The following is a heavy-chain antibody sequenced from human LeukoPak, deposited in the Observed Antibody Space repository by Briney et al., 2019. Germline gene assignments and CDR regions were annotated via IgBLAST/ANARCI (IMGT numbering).Heavy chain of an antibody. V-gene: IGHV3-30*04. D-gene: IGHD4-17*01. CDR1: GFTFSSYA. Sequence: GGSLRLSCAASGFTFSSYAMHWVRQAPGKGLEWVAVISYDGSNKYYADSVKGRFTISRDNSKNTLYLQMNSLRAEDTAVYYCARVNYGDSPWGQGTLVTVSS. CDR3: ARVNYGDSP. J-gene: IGHJ5*02. CDR2: ISYDGSNK.